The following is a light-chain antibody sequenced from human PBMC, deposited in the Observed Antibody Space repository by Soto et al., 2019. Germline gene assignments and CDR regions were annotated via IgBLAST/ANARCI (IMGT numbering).Light chain of an antibody. Sequence: EIVLTQSPGTLSLSPGDGATLSCRASQSVSSGYLAWYQQKPGQAPRLLIYGASRRATGIPDRFSGSGSGTDFTLSISRLEPEDFAVYYCQHRSNWPLTFGGGTKVEIK. CDR1: QSVSSGY. J-gene: IGKJ4*01. V-gene: IGKV3D-20*02. CDR3: QHRSNWPLT. CDR2: GAS.